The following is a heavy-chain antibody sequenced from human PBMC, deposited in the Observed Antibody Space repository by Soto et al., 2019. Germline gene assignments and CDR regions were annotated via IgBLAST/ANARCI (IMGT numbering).Heavy chain of an antibody. V-gene: IGHV3-23*01. Sequence: GGSLRLSCAASGFTFSSYAMSWVRQAPGKGLEWVSAISGSGGSTYYADSVKGRFTISRDNSKNTLYLQMNSLRAEDTAVYYCAKVPKAGDYVSYYYGMDVWGQGTTVTVSS. D-gene: IGHD4-17*01. CDR3: AKVPKAGDYVSYYYGMDV. J-gene: IGHJ6*02. CDR1: GFTFSSYA. CDR2: ISGSGGST.